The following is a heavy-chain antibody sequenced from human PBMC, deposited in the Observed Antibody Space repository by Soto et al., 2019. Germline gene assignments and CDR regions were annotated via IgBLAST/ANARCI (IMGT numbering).Heavy chain of an antibody. CDR2: ISSSSSYI. CDR3: ARGESSGWYRYYYYYGMDV. D-gene: IGHD6-19*01. Sequence: EVQLVESGGGLVKPGGSLRLSCAASGFTFSSYSMNWVRQAPGKGLEWVSSISSSSSYIYYADSVKGRFTISRDNAKNSLYLQMSSLRAEDTAVYYCARGESSGWYRYYYYYGMDVWGQGTTVTVSS. J-gene: IGHJ6*02. CDR1: GFTFSSYS. V-gene: IGHV3-21*01.